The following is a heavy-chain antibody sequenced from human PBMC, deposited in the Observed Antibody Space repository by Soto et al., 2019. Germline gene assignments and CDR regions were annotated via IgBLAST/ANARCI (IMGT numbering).Heavy chain of an antibody. D-gene: IGHD4-4*01. V-gene: IGHV1-69*08. CDR1: GGTFSTYT. CDR3: AGDPDSHYNDSHASSYP. J-gene: IGHJ5*02. Sequence: QVQLVQSGAEVKKPGSSVKVSCKASGGTFSTYTITWVRQAPGQGLEWMGRIIPIIGIINYAQKFQGRVTISAEQFPGXXYMELTGLRSDDTAVYYCAGDPDSHYNDSHASSYPWGQGTLVTVSS. CDR2: IIPIIGII.